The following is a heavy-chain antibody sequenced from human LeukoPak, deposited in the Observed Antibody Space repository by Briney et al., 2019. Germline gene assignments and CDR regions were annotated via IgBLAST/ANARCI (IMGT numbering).Heavy chain of an antibody. V-gene: IGHV4-59*01. CDR2: TSHSGNT. CDR1: GGSISSFY. D-gene: IGHD1-14*01. J-gene: IGHJ5*02. CDR3: TRAPRKAWFDP. Sequence: SETLSLTCSVSGGSISSFYCSWIRQPPGKGLEWIGYTSHSGNTNYNPSLKSRVTMSVDTSRKQFSLTLTSVTSADTAVYYCTRAPRKAWFDPWGQGTLVTVSS.